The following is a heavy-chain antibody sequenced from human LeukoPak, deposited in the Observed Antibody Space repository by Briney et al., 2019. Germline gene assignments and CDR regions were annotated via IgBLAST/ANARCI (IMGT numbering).Heavy chain of an antibody. CDR3: VRGKADYGSGSDV. D-gene: IGHD3-10*01. Sequence: GGSLRLSCAASGFTFSRHNMNWVRQAPGKGLEWVSSISSSSSYIYYADSVKGRFTISRDNARNSLYLQMNSLRAEDTAVYYCVRGKADYGSGSDVWGKGTTVTVSS. CDR1: GFTFSRHN. J-gene: IGHJ6*04. V-gene: IGHV3-21*01. CDR2: ISSSSSYI.